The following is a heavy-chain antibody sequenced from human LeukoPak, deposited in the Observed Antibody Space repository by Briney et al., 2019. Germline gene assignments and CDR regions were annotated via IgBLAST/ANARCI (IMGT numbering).Heavy chain of an antibody. Sequence: SETLSLTCTVSGGSISSSSYYWGWIRQPPGKGLEWIGSIYYSGSTYYNPSHKSRVTISVDTSKNQFYLKLSSVTAADTAVYYCARRRAAAGTGFDPWGQGTLVSVSS. CDR1: GGSISSSSYY. J-gene: IGHJ5*02. D-gene: IGHD6-13*01. CDR2: IYYSGST. V-gene: IGHV4-39*01. CDR3: ARRRAAAGTGFDP.